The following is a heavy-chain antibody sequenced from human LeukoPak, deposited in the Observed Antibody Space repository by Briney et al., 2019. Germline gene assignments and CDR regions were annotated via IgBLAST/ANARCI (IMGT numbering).Heavy chain of an antibody. CDR3: ARRDSYGFDAFDI. V-gene: IGHV3-21*05. J-gene: IGHJ3*02. D-gene: IGHD5-18*01. Sequence: GGSLRLSCAASGFTFSSYSMNWVRQAPRKGLEWISYISSSSSYIYYADSVKGRFTISRDNAKNSLYLQMNSLRAEDTAVYYCARRDSYGFDAFDIWGQGTMVTVSS. CDR1: GFTFSSYS. CDR2: ISSSSSYI.